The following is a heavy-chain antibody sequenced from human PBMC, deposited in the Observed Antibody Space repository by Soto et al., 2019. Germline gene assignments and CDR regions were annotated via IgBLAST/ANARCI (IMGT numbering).Heavy chain of an antibody. J-gene: IGHJ6*02. D-gene: IGHD2-8*01. CDR2: INPKSGGT. CDR1: GYSFTDCH. CDR3: ARGDSTXCSNGVCSFFYNHDMDV. Sequence: ASVKVSCKASGYSFTDCHIHWVRQAPGQGLEWLGRINPKSGGTSTAQKFQGWVTMTTDTSISTASMELTRLTSDDTAIYYCARGDSTXCSNGVCSFFYNHDMDVWGQGTTVTVSS. V-gene: IGHV1-2*04.